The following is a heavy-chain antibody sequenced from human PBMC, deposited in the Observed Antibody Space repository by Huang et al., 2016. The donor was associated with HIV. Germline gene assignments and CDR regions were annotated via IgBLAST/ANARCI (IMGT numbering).Heavy chain of an antibody. Sequence: QLQLQESGPGLVRSSETLSLICTVSGGSITDSTYYWGWIRQPPGKGLEWIGSIYYSGDTDYNPSLKSRVTMSVDTSKNRFSLDIRSVAVADTAIYYCARHFGSWSGYFDSWGQGTLVPVSS. V-gene: IGHV4-39*01. D-gene: IGHD3-10*01. J-gene: IGHJ4*02. CDR1: GGSITDSTYY. CDR2: IYYSGDT. CDR3: ARHFGSWSGYFDS.